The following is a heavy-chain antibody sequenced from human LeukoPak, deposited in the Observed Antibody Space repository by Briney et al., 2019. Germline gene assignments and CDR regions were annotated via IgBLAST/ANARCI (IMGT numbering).Heavy chain of an antibody. V-gene: IGHV4-61*05. CDR3: ARHNRPTDSGNYCEDY. CDR2: IYYSGST. J-gene: IGHJ4*02. D-gene: IGHD3-22*01. CDR1: GDSITSSAFY. Sequence: PSETLSLTCTVSGDSITSSAFYWGWIRQPPGKGLEWIGYIYYSGSTNYNPSLKSRVTISVDTSKNQFSLKLSSVTAADTAVYYCARHNRPTDSGNYCEDYWGQGTLVSVSS.